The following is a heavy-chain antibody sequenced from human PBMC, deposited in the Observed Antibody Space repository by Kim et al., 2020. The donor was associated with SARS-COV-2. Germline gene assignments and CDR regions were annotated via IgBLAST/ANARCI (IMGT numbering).Heavy chain of an antibody. Sequence: GGSLRLSCAASGFTFSSYGMHWVRQAPGKGLEWVAVIWYDGSNKYYADSVKGRFTISRDNSKNTLYLQMNSLRAEDTAVYYCASQGGYTATTYGGNQPFDYWGQGTLVTVSS. V-gene: IGHV3-33*01. CDR2: IWYDGSNK. D-gene: IGHD5-18*01. CDR1: GFTFSSYG. CDR3: ASQGGYTATTYGGNQPFDY. J-gene: IGHJ4*02.